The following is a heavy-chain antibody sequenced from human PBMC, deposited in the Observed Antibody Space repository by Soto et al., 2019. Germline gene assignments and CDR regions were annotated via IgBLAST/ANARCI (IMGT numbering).Heavy chain of an antibody. J-gene: IGHJ4*02. V-gene: IGHV4-39*01. D-gene: IGHD6-19*01. CDR3: ARQEGVYSSGWYGTLGVRVDY. CDR1: GGSISSSSYY. CDR2: IYYSGST. Sequence: QLQLQESGPGLVKPSETLSLTCTVSGGSISSSSYYWGWIRQPPGKGLEWIGSIYYSGSTYYNPSLKSRVTISVDTSKNQFSLKLSSVTAADTAVYYCARQEGVYSSGWYGTLGVRVDYWGQGTLVTVSS.